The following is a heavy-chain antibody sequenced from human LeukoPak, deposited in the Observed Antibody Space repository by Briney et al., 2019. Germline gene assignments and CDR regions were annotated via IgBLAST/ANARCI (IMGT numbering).Heavy chain of an antibody. CDR1: GFTFSSYG. Sequence: PGGTLRLSCAASGFTFSSYGMSWVRQAPGKGLEWVSLIGGGGGSTYYADSVKGRFTISRDNSKNTLYLQMNSLRAEDTAVYYCAKDRKILLWFGDLSYFDYWGQGTLVTVSS. CDR2: IGGGGGST. CDR3: AKDRKILLWFGDLSYFDY. J-gene: IGHJ4*02. D-gene: IGHD3-10*01. V-gene: IGHV3-23*01.